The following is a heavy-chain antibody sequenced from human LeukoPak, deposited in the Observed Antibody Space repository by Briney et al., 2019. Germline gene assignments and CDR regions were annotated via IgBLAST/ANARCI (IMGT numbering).Heavy chain of an antibody. Sequence: GESLKISCKGSGYSFTSYWIGWVRQAPGQGLECMGWISAYNGNTNYAQKLQGRVTMTTDTSTSTAYMELRSLRSDDTAVYYCARDLAYYYDSSGYVYLDYWGQGTLVTVSS. CDR2: ISAYNGNT. V-gene: IGHV1-18*04. CDR3: ARDLAYYYDSSGYVYLDY. CDR1: GYSFTSYW. J-gene: IGHJ4*02. D-gene: IGHD3-22*01.